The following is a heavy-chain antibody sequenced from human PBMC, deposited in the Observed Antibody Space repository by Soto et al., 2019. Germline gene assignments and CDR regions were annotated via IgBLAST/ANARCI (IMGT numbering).Heavy chain of an antibody. D-gene: IGHD5-12*01. CDR2: IWYDGSNK. CDR1: GFTFSSYG. CDR3: AREGWNIVATTKSLFDY. Sequence: QVQLVESGGGVVQPGRSLRLSCAASGFTFSSYGMHWVRQAPGKGLEWVAVIWYDGSNKYYADSVKGRFTISRDNSKNTRYLQMNSLRADDTTVDYCAREGWNIVATTKSLFDYWGQGTVVTVSS. V-gene: IGHV3-33*01. J-gene: IGHJ4*02.